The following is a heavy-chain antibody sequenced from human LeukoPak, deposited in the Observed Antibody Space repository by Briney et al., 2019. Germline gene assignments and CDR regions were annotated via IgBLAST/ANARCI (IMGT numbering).Heavy chain of an antibody. D-gene: IGHD3-10*01. Sequence: GGSLTLSCAASGFTFSSYAVRWVRQAPGKGREWGLAISGSGGNTYYADAVKARFTISRDNSKNTLYLQMNSLRAEDTAVYYCEKMNQVPITRVRAGPGPDYWGQGTLVTVSS. CDR2: ISGSGGNT. V-gene: IGHV3-23*01. CDR1: GFTFSSYA. J-gene: IGHJ4*02. CDR3: EKMNQVPITRVRAGPGPDY.